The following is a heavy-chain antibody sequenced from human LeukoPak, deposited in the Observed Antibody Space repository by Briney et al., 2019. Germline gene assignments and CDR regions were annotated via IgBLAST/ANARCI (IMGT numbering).Heavy chain of an antibody. Sequence: PGGSLRLSCIDSGIAFNSHAVHWVRQAPGKGLERVADISYDGRSEHHADSVKGRFTISRDNSKNTLYLQMNSLRPEDTAVYYCARSRDGYNYNSFDLWGQGTMVIVSS. CDR2: ISYDGRSE. CDR3: ARSRDGYNYNSFDL. CDR1: GIAFNSHA. V-gene: IGHV3-30*04. D-gene: IGHD5-24*01. J-gene: IGHJ3*01.